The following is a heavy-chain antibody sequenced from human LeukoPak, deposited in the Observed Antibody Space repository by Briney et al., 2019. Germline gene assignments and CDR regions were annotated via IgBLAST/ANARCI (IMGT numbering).Heavy chain of an antibody. V-gene: IGHV3-9*01. D-gene: IGHD3-10*01. Sequence: GRSLRLSCAASGFTFDDYAMHWVRQAPGKGLEWVSGISWNSGSIGYADSVKGRFTISRDNAKTSLYLQMNSLRAEDTALYYCAKGPFGELYDWGQGTLVTVSS. CDR3: AKGPFGELYD. J-gene: IGHJ4*02. CDR1: GFTFDDYA. CDR2: ISWNSGSI.